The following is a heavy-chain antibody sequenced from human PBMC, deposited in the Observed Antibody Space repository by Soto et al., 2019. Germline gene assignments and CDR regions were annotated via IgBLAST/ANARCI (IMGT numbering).Heavy chain of an antibody. CDR2: INSDGSST. D-gene: IGHD6-19*01. V-gene: IGHV3-74*01. Sequence: GGSLRLSCAASGFTFSSYWMHWVRQAPGKGLVWVSRINSDGSSTSYADSVKGRFTISRDNAKNTLYLQMNSLRAEDTAVYYCARETWEQWLVYYYYYMDVWGKGTTVTVSS. CDR1: GFTFSSYW. CDR3: ARETWEQWLVYYYYYMDV. J-gene: IGHJ6*03.